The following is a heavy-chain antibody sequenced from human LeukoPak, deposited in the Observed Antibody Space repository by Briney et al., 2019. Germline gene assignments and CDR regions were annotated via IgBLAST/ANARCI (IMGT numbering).Heavy chain of an antibody. J-gene: IGHJ4*02. Sequence: GGSLRLSCAASGFTFDDYAMHWVRQAPGKGLEWVSGISWNSGSIGYADSVKGRFTISRDNAKNSLYLQMNSLRAEDTALYYCAKGLYDSSGYFPSEKYAYFDYWGQGTLVTVSS. D-gene: IGHD3-22*01. CDR1: GFTFDDYA. V-gene: IGHV3-9*01. CDR2: ISWNSGSI. CDR3: AKGLYDSSGYFPSEKYAYFDY.